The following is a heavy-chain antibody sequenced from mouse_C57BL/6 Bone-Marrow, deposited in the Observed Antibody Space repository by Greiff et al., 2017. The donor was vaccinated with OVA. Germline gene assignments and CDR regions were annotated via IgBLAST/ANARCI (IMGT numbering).Heavy chain of an antibody. CDR1: GYTFTSYW. J-gene: IGHJ1*03. Sequence: QVQLQQPGAELVKPGASVKLSCEASGYTFTSYWMHWVKQRPGQGLEWIGMIHPNSGSTNYNEKFKSKATLTVDKSSSTAYMQLSSLTSEDAAVYYCARKAYWYFDVWGTGTTVTVSS. V-gene: IGHV1-64*01. CDR2: IHPNSGST. CDR3: ARKAYWYFDV.